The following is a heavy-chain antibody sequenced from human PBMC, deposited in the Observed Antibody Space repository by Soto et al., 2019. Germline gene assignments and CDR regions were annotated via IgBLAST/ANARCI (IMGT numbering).Heavy chain of an antibody. D-gene: IGHD1-26*01. CDR3: ARDEDHGRKWDRAY. CDR1: GINFNTYF. V-gene: IGHV3-30*13. CDR2: IFPNGRDK. Sequence: VQLVQSGGGVVQPGRSLRLSCAASGINFNTYFMHWVRQSPGKGLEWVAMIFPNGRDKEYADSVKGRFTFSRDNYNNRMCLQIDSLRPEDSAVYYCARDEDHGRKWDRAYWCQGAMVPVSS. J-gene: IGHJ4*02.